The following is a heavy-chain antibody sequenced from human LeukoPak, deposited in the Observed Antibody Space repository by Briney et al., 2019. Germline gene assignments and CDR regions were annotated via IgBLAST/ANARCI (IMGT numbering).Heavy chain of an antibody. CDR1: GFTFSSYE. J-gene: IGHJ6*03. V-gene: IGHV3-48*03. D-gene: IGHD3-10*01. CDR3: AKNYGSGSSVKYYYYMDV. Sequence: GGSLRLSCAASGFTFSSYEMNWVRQAPGKGLEWVSYISSSGSTIYYADSVKGRFTISRDNSKNTLYLQMNSLRAEDTAVYYCAKNYGSGSSVKYYYYMDVWGKGTTVTISS. CDR2: ISSSGSTI.